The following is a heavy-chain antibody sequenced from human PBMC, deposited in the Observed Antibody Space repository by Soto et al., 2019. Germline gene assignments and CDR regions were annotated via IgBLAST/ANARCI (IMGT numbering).Heavy chain of an antibody. V-gene: IGHV2-70*01. J-gene: IGHJ4*02. CDR3: ARLSYRSFNFDY. CDR1: GFSLSTSGMC. Sequence: SGPTLVNPTQTLTLTCTFSGFSLSTSGMCASWLRQPPGKALEWLALIDWDDDKYYSTSLKTRLTISKDTSKNQVVLTVTNMDPVDTATYFCARLSYRSFNFDYWGQGTLVTVSS. D-gene: IGHD3-16*02. CDR2: IDWDDDK.